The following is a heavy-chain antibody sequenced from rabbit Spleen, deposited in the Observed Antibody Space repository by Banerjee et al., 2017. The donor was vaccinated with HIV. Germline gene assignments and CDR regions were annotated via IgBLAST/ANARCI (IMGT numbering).Heavy chain of an antibody. CDR3: ARDGYSRGWGIILYYFNL. V-gene: IGHV1S45*01. D-gene: IGHD4-1*01. Sequence: QEQLVESGGGLVQPGGSLKLSCKASGFDFSSYGVSWVRQAPGKGLEWIACISAGSSDNTYYASWAKGRFTISKTSSTTVTLQMTSLTAADTAAYFCARDGYSRGWGIILYYFNLWGQGTLVTVS. CDR1: GFDFSSYG. CDR2: ISAGSSDNT. J-gene: IGHJ4*01.